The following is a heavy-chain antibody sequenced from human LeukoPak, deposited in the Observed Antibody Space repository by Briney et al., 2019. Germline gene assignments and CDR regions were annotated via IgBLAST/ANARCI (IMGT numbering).Heavy chain of an antibody. D-gene: IGHD2-2*01. CDR2: IIPIFGTA. V-gene: IGHV1-69*13. CDR3: ARANIVVVPAASYYYYYMDV. CDR1: GGTFSSYA. Sequence: SVKVSCKASGGTFSSYAISWVRQAPGQGLEWMGGIIPIFGTANYAQKFQGRVTITADESTSTAYMELSSLRSEDTAVYYCARANIVVVPAASYYYYYMDVWGKGTTVTVSS. J-gene: IGHJ6*03.